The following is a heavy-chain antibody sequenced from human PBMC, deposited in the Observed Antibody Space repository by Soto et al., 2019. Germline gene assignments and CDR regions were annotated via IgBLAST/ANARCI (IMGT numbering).Heavy chain of an antibody. J-gene: IGHJ4*02. CDR3: ARDRYSSGWYDLDY. Sequence: QVPLVESGGGVVQPGRSLRLSCAASGFTFSSYGMHWVRQAPGKGLEWVAVIWYDGSNKYYADPVKGRFTISRDNSKNTLYLQMNSLRAEDTAVYYCARDRYSSGWYDLDYWGQGTLVTVSS. D-gene: IGHD6-19*01. CDR1: GFTFSSYG. V-gene: IGHV3-33*01. CDR2: IWYDGSNK.